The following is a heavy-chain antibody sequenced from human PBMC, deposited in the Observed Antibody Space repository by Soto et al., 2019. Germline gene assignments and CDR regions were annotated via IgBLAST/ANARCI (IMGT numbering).Heavy chain of an antibody. Sequence: QVQLVESGGGVVQPGRSLRLSCAASGFTFSSHSIQWVRQAPGKGLEWVAVISYDGSIKYYADSVKGRVTISRDNSKNTAYPQMNSLRAEDTAVFYCAREWSTSGDLDDRGEGTLGIVAS. CDR2: ISYDGSIK. D-gene: IGHD2-21*02. CDR3: AREWSTSGDLDD. J-gene: IGHJ4*02. V-gene: IGHV3-30-3*01. CDR1: GFTFSSHS.